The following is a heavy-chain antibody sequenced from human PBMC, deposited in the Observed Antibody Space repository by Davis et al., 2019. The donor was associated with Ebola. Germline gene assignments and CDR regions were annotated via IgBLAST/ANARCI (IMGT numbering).Heavy chain of an antibody. D-gene: IGHD5-18*01. CDR3: ARDRGYEN. CDR2: ISSSSSTI. J-gene: IGHJ3*01. V-gene: IGHV3-48*04. Sequence: GESLKISCAASGFTFSSYSMNWVRQAPGKGLEWVSYISSSSSTIYYADSVKGRFTISRDNAKNSLYLQMNSLRAEDTAVYYCARDRGYENWGQGTMVTVSS. CDR1: GFTFSSYS.